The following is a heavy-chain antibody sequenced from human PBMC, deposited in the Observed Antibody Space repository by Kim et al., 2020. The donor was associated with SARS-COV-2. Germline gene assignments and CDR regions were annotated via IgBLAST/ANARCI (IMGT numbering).Heavy chain of an antibody. CDR2: T. D-gene: IGHD6-6*01. Sequence: TYVPDSGKGRFTISREKVKKALFLQMNDLRAGDTAVYYCAREASESIDFDYWGQGTLVTVSS. CDR3: AREASESIDFDY. J-gene: IGHJ4*02. V-gene: IGHV3-13*01.